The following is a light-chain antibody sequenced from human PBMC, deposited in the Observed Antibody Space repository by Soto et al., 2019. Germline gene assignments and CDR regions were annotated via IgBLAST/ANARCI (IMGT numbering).Light chain of an antibody. V-gene: IGKV1-12*01. CDR1: QTISSW. CDR2: EAS. J-gene: IGKJ1*01. Sequence: DIQMTHSPSTLSASVGDIVTITCRASQTISSWLAWYQQKPGKAPKLLIYEASSLQSGVPSRFSGSGSGTDFTLTISSLQPEDFATYFCQQTNSFPWTFGQGTKVDIK. CDR3: QQTNSFPWT.